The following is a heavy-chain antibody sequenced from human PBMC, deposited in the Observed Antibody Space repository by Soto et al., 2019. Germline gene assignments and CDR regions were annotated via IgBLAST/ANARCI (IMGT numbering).Heavy chain of an antibody. D-gene: IGHD2-2*01. V-gene: IGHV1-46*01. CDR1: GYTFTSYY. CDR2: INPSGGST. CDR3: AVGYCSSTSCDRFLGYYGMDV. J-gene: IGHJ6*02. Sequence: ASVKVSCKASGYTFTSYYMHWVRQAPGHGLEWMGIINPSGGSTSYAQKFQGRVTMNRDTATSTVYMELSSLKSEDTAVYYCAVGYCSSTSCDRFLGYYGMDVWGQGTTVTVSS.